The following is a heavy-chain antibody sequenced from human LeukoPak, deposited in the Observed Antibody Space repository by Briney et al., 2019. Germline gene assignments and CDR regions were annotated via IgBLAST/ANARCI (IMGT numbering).Heavy chain of an antibody. CDR3: AREPDEDYDYASSGYVDY. CDR1: GYTFTGYY. CDR2: INPNSGCT. D-gene: IGHD3-22*01. V-gene: IGHV1-2*02. J-gene: IGHJ4*02. Sequence: ASVKVSCKASGYTFTGYYMHWVRQAPGQGLEWMGWINPNSGCTNYAQRFQGRVTMTKDTSINTLYMELSRLRSDDTAVYYCAREPDEDYDYASSGYVDYWGQGTLVTVSS.